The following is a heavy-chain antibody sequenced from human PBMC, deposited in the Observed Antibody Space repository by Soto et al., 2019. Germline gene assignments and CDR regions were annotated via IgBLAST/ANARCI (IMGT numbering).Heavy chain of an antibody. V-gene: IGHV4-39*01. CDR2: IYYSGST. CDR3: ARQRTSVVTQAYFDS. Sequence: ETLSLTCTVTGDSINNRSYYWGWIRQPPGKGLEWIGNIYYSGSTYNNPSLKSRVSMSVDTSKNQFSLKLRSVTAADTALYYCARQRTSVVTQAYFDSWGQGSLVTVSS. J-gene: IGHJ4*02. D-gene: IGHD2-21*02. CDR1: GDSINNRSYY.